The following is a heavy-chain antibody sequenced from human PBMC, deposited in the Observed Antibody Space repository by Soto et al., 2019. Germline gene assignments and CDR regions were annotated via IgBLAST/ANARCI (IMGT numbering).Heavy chain of an antibody. D-gene: IGHD3-22*01. Sequence: SETLSLTCTVSGGSISSSGYYWGWLRQSPGRGLECIVNISFKVTSYYRTSFNSRVTISTDLSNDQFYQNLNSVTASDTVWFYCARSTFWYYHETGRYYGFDFWGHGTLVTVSS. V-gene: IGHV4-39*01. CDR1: GGSISSSGYY. CDR2: ISFKVTS. J-gene: IGHJ4*03. CDR3: ARSTFWYYHETGRYYGFDF.